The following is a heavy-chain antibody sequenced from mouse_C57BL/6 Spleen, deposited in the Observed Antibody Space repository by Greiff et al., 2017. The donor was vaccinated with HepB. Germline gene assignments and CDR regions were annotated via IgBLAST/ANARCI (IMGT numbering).Heavy chain of an antibody. CDR3: ASFYDGYYP. D-gene: IGHD2-3*01. Sequence: QVQLQQPGAELVRPGTSVKLSCKASGYTFTSYWMHWVKQRPGQGLEWIGVIDPSDSYTNYNQKFKGKATLTVDTSSSTAYMQLSSLTSEDSAVYYCASFYDGYYPWGQGTLVTVSA. CDR2: IDPSDSYT. V-gene: IGHV1-59*01. J-gene: IGHJ3*01. CDR1: GYTFTSYW.